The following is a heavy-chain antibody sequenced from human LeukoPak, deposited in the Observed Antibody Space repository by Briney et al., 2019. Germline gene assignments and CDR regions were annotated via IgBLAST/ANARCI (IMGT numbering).Heavy chain of an antibody. CDR1: VFSFSTYW. J-gene: IGHJ4*02. CDR2: INQDGTER. D-gene: IGHD3-10*01. Sequence: GGFLRLSCAASVFSFSTYWMSWVRQAPGKGLEWVANINQDGTERYLVDSVKGRFTISRDNGKNSVFLQMNSLRDEDTAVYYCTRTLAARSFYFDYWGRGTLVTVSS. V-gene: IGHV3-7*01. CDR3: TRTLAARSFYFDY.